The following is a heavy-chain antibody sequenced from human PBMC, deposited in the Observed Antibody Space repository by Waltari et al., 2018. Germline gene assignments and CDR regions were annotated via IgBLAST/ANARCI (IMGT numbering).Heavy chain of an antibody. CDR3: ARRLSSSSVYYYYGMDV. Sequence: EVQLVESGGGLVQPGGSLRLSCAASGFTFSSYSMNWFRQAPGKGLEWVSYISSSSSTIYYADSVKGRFTISRDNTKNSLYLQMNSLRAEDTAVYYCARRLSSSSVYYYYGMDVWGQGTTVTVSS. CDR1: GFTFSSYS. CDR2: ISSSSSTI. D-gene: IGHD6-6*01. J-gene: IGHJ6*02. V-gene: IGHV3-48*01.